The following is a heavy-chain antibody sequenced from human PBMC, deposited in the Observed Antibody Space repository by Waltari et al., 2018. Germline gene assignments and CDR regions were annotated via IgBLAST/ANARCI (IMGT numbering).Heavy chain of an antibody. CDR2: ISSSSSYI. J-gene: IGHJ3*02. Sequence: EVQLVESGGGLVKPGGSLRLSCAASGFTFSSYSMNWVVQAPGKGLEWVSSISSSSSYIYYADSVKGRFTISRDNAKNSLYLQMNSLRAEDTAVYYCASKIGGSYLDAFDIWGQGTMVTVSS. V-gene: IGHV3-21*01. D-gene: IGHD1-26*01. CDR3: ASKIGGSYLDAFDI. CDR1: GFTFSSYS.